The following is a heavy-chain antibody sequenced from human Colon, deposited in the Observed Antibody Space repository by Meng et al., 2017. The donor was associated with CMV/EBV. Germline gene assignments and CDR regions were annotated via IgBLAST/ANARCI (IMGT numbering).Heavy chain of an antibody. Sequence: GSLRLSCTVSAGTMIGYYWSWIRQPPGKAMEYIGFIYSNGNTNYNPSLKSRLTMSLVTSKNQFSLRLSSVTAADTAVYYCARGLALAGVFSSIAFDIWGHGTLVTVSS. CDR1: AGTMIGYY. J-gene: IGHJ3*02. V-gene: IGHV4-59*01. CDR3: ARGLALAGVFSSIAFDI. CDR2: IYSNGNT. D-gene: IGHD3-16*02.